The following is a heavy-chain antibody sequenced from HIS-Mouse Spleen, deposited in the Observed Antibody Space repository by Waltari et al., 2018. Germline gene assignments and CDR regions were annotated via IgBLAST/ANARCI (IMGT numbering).Heavy chain of an antibody. CDR1: GFTFSSYG. CDR3: AKDKHHAFDY. CDR2: ISYDGSNK. Sequence: QVQLVESGGGVVQPGRSLRPSCAASGFTFSSYGMHWVRQAPGKGLEWVAVISYDGSNKYYADSVKGRFTISRENSKNTLYLQMNSLRAEDTAVYYCAKDKHHAFDYWGQGTLVTVSS. J-gene: IGHJ4*02. V-gene: IGHV3-30*18.